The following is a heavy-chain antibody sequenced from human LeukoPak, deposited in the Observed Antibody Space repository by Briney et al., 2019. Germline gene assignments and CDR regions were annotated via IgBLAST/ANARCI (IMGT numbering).Heavy chain of an antibody. D-gene: IGHD6-13*01. Sequence: GGSLKLSCAASGFTFSGSAMHWVRQASGKGLEWVGRIRSKANNYATAYAASVKGRFTISRDDSKNTAYLQMNTLKTEDTAMCYCTSALAAAGTISWGQGTLVTVSS. V-gene: IGHV3-73*01. J-gene: IGHJ5*02. CDR3: TSALAAAGTIS. CDR2: IRSKANNYAT. CDR1: GFTFSGSA.